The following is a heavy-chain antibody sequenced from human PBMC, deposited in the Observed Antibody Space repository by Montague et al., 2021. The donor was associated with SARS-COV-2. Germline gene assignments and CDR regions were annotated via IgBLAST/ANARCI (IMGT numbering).Heavy chain of an antibody. V-gene: IGHV4-31*03. J-gene: IGHJ5*02. CDR2: IYYSGST. CDR1: GGSISSGGYY. D-gene: IGHD3-10*01. CDR3: ARPLNLYYYGSGSYSSWFDP. Sequence: TPSLTCTVSGGSISSGGYYWSWIRQHPGKGLEWIGYIYYSGSTYYNPSLKSRVTISVDMSKNQFSLKLSSVTAADTAVYYCARPLNLYYYGSGSYSSWFDPWGQGTLVTVSS.